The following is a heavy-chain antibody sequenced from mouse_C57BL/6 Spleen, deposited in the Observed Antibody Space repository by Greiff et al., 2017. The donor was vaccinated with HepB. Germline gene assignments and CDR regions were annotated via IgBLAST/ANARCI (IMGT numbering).Heavy chain of an antibody. CDR3: AREDYYGSSYVGAWFAY. CDR1: GYTFTSYW. Sequence: VKLQQSGAELVKPGASVKLSCKASGYTFTSYWMHWVKQRPGQGLEWIGMIHPNSGSTNYNEKFKSKATLTVDKSSSTAYMQLSSLTSEDSAVYYCAREDYYGSSYVGAWFAYWGQGTLVTVSA. V-gene: IGHV1-64*01. J-gene: IGHJ3*01. D-gene: IGHD1-1*01. CDR2: IHPNSGST.